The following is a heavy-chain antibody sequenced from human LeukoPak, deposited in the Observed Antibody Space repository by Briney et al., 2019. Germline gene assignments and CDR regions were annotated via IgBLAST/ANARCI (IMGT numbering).Heavy chain of an antibody. Sequence: EASVKVSCKASGYTFTGYYMHWVRQAPGQGLEWMGWINPNSGGANYAQKFQGRVTITADKSTSTAYMELSSLRSEDTAVYYCARGSNYGGTFDYWGQGTLVTVSS. CDR3: ARGSNYGGTFDY. J-gene: IGHJ4*02. V-gene: IGHV1-2*02. D-gene: IGHD4-23*01. CDR1: GYTFTGYY. CDR2: INPNSGGA.